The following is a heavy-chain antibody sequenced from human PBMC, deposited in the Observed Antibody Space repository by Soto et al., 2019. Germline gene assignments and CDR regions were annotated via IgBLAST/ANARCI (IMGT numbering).Heavy chain of an antibody. CDR3: AKDSPTYCTNGVCYTRANNWFDP. V-gene: IGHV3-23*01. CDR1: GFTFSSYA. CDR2: ISGSGGST. J-gene: IGHJ5*02. Sequence: GGSLRLSCAASGFTFSSYAMSWVRQAPGKGLEWVSAISGSGGSTYYADSVKGRFTISRDNSKNTLYLQMNSLRAEDTAVYYCAKDSPTYCTNGVCYTRANNWFDPWGQGTXVTVSS. D-gene: IGHD2-8*01.